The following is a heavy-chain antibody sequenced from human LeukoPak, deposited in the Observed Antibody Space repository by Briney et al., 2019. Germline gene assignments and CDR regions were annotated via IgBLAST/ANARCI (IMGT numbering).Heavy chain of an antibody. V-gene: IGHV3-7*04. Sequence: PGGSLRLSCAASGFTFSNAWMSWVRQAPGRGLEWVATINEDGSEKYHVDSVKGRFTISRDNAKNSLYLQMNSLRAEDTAVYYCTRLPRSSAAFWGQGTLVTVSS. CDR3: TRLPRSSAAF. CDR1: GFTFSNAW. CDR2: INEDGSEK. D-gene: IGHD6-13*01. J-gene: IGHJ4*02.